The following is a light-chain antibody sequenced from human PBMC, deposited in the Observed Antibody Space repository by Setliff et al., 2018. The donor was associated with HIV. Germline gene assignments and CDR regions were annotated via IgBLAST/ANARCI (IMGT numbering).Light chain of an antibody. J-gene: IGLJ2*01. CDR1: KIGSKN. V-gene: IGLV3-9*01. CDR3: QVWDNSTVV. CDR2: RDS. Sequence: SFELAQPLSVSLALGQTAKITCGANKIGSKNVHWYQQRPGQAPILVIYRDSNRPSGIPERFSGSNSRNTATLTINSAQAGDEADYYCQVWDNSTVVFGGGTKVTV.